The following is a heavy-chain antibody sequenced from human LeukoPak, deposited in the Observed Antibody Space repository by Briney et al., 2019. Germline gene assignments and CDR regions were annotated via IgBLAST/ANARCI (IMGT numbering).Heavy chain of an antibody. CDR3: VWSRYGDYFFDY. V-gene: IGHV4-4*07. CDR2: VYSSGGT. CDR1: GDPMTKNY. D-gene: IGHD2-21*02. J-gene: IGHJ4*02. Sequence: PSETLSLTCAVSGDPMTKNYWNWIRQPAGEGLEWIGRVYSSGGTNYNPSLRSRVSISVDTSKSQFSLKLSSVTAEDTAVYYCVWSRYGDYFFDYWVQGILVTVSS.